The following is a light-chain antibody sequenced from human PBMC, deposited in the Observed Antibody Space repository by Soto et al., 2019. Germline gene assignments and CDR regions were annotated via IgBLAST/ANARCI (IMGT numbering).Light chain of an antibody. CDR3: QQIHSTSSYT. CDR1: QNIRNY. Sequence: DIQMTQSPSSLSASVGDRVTITCRASQNIRNYLNWYPQRPGKTPNLLVYAASNLRGGVPSRFSGSGSGTVFTLTINSLQPEDFATYYCQQIHSTSSYTFGQGTRVDIK. CDR2: AAS. V-gene: IGKV1-39*01. J-gene: IGKJ2*01.